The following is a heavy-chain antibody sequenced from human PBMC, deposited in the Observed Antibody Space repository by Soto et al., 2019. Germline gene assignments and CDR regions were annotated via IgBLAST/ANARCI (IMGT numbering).Heavy chain of an antibody. CDR1: GFTFSRYG. V-gene: IGHV3-48*02. CDR2: ISLGSNSI. J-gene: IGHJ4*02. D-gene: IGHD2-15*01. CDR3: ARVKDGGAHTPLDY. Sequence: LRLSCAASGFTFSRYGMNWVRQAPGKGLEWVSYISLGSNSIYYADSVKGRFTTSRDNGKNSLFLQMNGLRDEDAALYFCARVKDGGAHTPLDYWGQGTLVTVSS.